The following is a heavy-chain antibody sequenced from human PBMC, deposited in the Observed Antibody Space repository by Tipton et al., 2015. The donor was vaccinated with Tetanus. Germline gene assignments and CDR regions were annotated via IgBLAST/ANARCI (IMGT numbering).Heavy chain of an antibody. CDR3: ASSVGQLWF. Sequence: TLSLTCTVSGGSISSYYWTWIRQPPGRGLEWIGYIYYTGSTYHNPSLKSRVIISADTSKNQFSLKLSSVTAADTAVYYCASSVGQLWFWGQGSLVTVSS. J-gene: IGHJ4*01. CDR1: GGSISSYY. D-gene: IGHD5-18*01. CDR2: IYYTGST. V-gene: IGHV4-59*06.